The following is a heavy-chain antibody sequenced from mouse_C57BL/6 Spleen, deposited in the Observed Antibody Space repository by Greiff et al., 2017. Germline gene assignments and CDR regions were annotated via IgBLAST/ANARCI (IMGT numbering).Heavy chain of an antibody. CDR1: GFTFSDYG. V-gene: IGHV5-17*01. Sequence: EVKLVESGGGLVKPGGSLKLSCAASGFTFSDYGMHWVRQAPEKGLEWVAYISSGSSTIYYADTVKGRFTISRDNAKNTLFLQMTSLRSEDTAMYYCAKGGYDVNYAMGDWGQGTSVTVAS. CDR3: AKGGYDVNYAMGD. D-gene: IGHD2-2*01. J-gene: IGHJ4*01. CDR2: ISSGSSTI.